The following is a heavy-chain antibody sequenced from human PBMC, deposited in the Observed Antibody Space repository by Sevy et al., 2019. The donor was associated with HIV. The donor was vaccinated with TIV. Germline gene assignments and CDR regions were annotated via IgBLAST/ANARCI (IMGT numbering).Heavy chain of an antibody. Sequence: ASVKVSCKASGYTFTSYGISWVRQAPGQGLEWMGWISAYNGNTNYAQKLQGRVTMTTDTSTSTAYMELRSLRSDDTAVYYCARDGVGYSSFYYYGMDVWGQGTTVTVSS. V-gene: IGHV1-18*04. J-gene: IGHJ6*02. CDR2: ISAYNGNT. CDR3: ARDGVGYSSFYYYGMDV. D-gene: IGHD6-13*01. CDR1: GYTFTSYG.